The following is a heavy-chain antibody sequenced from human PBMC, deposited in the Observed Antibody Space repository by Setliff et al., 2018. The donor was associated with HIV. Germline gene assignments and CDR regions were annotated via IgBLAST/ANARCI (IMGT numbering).Heavy chain of an antibody. CDR1: GDTFTTYA. D-gene: IGHD6-13*01. J-gene: IGHJ4*02. Sequence: ASVKVSCKASGDTFTTYARHWVRQAPGQRLEWMGWINAGNGDTKSSQKFQGRVTITRDTSASTAYMELSSLRSEDTGVYYCAIGSSNWPHRPNNYYFDYWGQGTPVTVSS. CDR3: AIGSSNWPHRPNNYYFDY. CDR2: INAGNGDT. V-gene: IGHV1-3*01.